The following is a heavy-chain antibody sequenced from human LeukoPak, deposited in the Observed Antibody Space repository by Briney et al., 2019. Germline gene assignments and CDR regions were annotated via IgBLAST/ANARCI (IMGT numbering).Heavy chain of an antibody. CDR2: IYVGDSDT. Sequence: RGESLKISCKGSGYNFATYWIAWVRQMPGKGLEWMGIIYVGDSDTRYSPSFQGQVTISIDKSISTAYLQWSSLKASDTAMYYCARLGDLQLTSMAPRGYFNYWGQGTLVTVSS. CDR3: ARLGDLQLTSMAPRGYFNY. V-gene: IGHV5-51*01. CDR1: GYNFATYW. D-gene: IGHD5-18*01. J-gene: IGHJ4*02.